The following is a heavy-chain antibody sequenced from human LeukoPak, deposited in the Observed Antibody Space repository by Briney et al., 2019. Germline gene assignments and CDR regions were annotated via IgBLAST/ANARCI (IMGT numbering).Heavy chain of an antibody. D-gene: IGHD3-22*01. V-gene: IGHV3-23*01. CDR2: ISGSGGST. CDR1: GFTFSSYS. J-gene: IGHJ4*02. Sequence: GGSLRLSCAASGFTFSSYSMNWVRQAPGQGLEWVSAISGSGGSTYYADSVKGRFTISRDNSKNTLYLQMNSLRAEDTAVYYCAKDHTSMIVDYWGQGTLVTVSS. CDR3: AKDHTSMIVDY.